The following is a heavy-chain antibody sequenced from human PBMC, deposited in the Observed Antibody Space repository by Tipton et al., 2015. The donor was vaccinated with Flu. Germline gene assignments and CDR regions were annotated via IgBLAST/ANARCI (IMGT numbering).Heavy chain of an antibody. Sequence: TLSLTCTVSGGSISSSSYYWGWIRQPPGKGLEWIGSIYYSGSTYYNPSLKSRVTISVDTSKNQFSLKLSSVTAADTAVYYCARRGYYYYGMDVWGQGTTVNVAS. J-gene: IGHJ6*02. D-gene: IGHD3-10*01. CDR1: GGSISSSSYY. CDR3: ARRGYYYYGMDV. CDR2: IYYSGST. V-gene: IGHV4-39*07.